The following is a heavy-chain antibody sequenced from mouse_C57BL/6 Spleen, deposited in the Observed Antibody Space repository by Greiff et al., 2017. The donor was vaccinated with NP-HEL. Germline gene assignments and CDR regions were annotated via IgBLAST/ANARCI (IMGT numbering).Heavy chain of an antibody. CDR2: IDPNSGGT. CDR1: GYTFTSYW. Sequence: QVQLKQPGAELVKPGASVKLSCKASGYTFTSYWMHWVKQRPGRGLEWIGRIDPNSGGTKYNEKFKSKATLTVDKPSSTAYMQLSSLTSEDSAVYYCASFPPNSFYAMDYWGQGTSVNVSS. CDR3: ASFPPNSFYAMDY. V-gene: IGHV1-72*01. D-gene: IGHD4-1*01. J-gene: IGHJ4*01.